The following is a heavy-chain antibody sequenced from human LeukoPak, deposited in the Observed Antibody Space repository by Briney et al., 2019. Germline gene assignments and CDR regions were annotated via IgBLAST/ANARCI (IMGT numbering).Heavy chain of an antibody. J-gene: IGHJ4*02. D-gene: IGHD1-1*01. V-gene: IGHV3-21*01. CDR3: ARDQDWNDRGGLDY. CDR2: ISTSSSYI. CDR1: GFTFSSYS. Sequence: PGGSLRLSCAASGFTFSSYSMNWVRQAPGKGLEWVSFISTSSSYIYYADSPKGRFTISRDNAKKSLYLQMNSLRAEDTAVYYCARDQDWNDRGGLDYWGQGTLVTVSS.